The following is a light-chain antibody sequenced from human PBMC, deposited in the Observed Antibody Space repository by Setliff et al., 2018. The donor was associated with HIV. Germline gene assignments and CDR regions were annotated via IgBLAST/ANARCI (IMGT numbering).Light chain of an antibody. CDR3: CSYASGSTSLFV. V-gene: IGLV2-23*02. J-gene: IGLJ1*01. Sequence: QSALAQPASVSGSPGQSITISCTGTSTDVGTYNLVSWYQQHPGKAPKVMIYEVSKRPSGISSRFSGSKSGNTASLTISGLQPEDESDYYCCSYASGSTSLFVFGTGTKVTVL. CDR2: EVS. CDR1: STDVGTYNL.